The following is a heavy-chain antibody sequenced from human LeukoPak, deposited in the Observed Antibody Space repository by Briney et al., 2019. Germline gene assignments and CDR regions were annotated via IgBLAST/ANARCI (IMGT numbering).Heavy chain of an antibody. J-gene: IGHJ5*02. CDR1: GFALTSYA. D-gene: IGHD2-8*01. CDR3: ARCMVLRQGWCNWFDP. Sequence: PGGSLRLSCAASGFALTSYAMSWGRQAPGQGLEWVSGTSISGVSTYYADSVKGRFTISRDNSENTLLLQMNSLRVEDPPIYFWARCMVLRQGWCNWFDPWGQGTLVTVSS. V-gene: IGHV3-23*01. CDR2: TSISGVST.